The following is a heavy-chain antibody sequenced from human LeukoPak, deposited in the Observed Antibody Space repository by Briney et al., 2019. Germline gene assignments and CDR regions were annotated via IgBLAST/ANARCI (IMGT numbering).Heavy chain of an antibody. Sequence: PSETLSLTCTVSGGSISSYYWSWIRQPPGKGLEWIGYIYYSGSTNYNPSLKSRVTISVDTSKNQFSLKLSSVTAADTAVYYCARASSSLRSYSWFDPWGQGTLVTVSS. D-gene: IGHD6-13*01. CDR3: ARASSSLRSYSWFDP. J-gene: IGHJ5*02. CDR2: IYYSGST. V-gene: IGHV4-59*12. CDR1: GGSISSYY.